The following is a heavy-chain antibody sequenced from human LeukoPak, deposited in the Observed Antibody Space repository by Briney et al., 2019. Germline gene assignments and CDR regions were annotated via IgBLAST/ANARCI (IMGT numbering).Heavy chain of an antibody. CDR1: GYTFTSYG. Sequence: ASVKVSCKASGYTFTSYGISWVRQAPGQGLEWMGWISAYNGNTNYAQKFQGRVTMTRDTSTSTVYMELSSLRSEDTAVYYCARDLIRADYDILTGYYDYWGQGTLVTVSS. D-gene: IGHD3-9*01. V-gene: IGHV1-18*01. J-gene: IGHJ4*02. CDR3: ARDLIRADYDILTGYYDY. CDR2: ISAYNGNT.